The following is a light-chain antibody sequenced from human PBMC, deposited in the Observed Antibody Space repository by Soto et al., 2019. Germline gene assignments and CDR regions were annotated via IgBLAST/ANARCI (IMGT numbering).Light chain of an antibody. J-gene: IGLJ3*02. CDR3: SSYGGHRAFVV. V-gene: IGLV2-8*01. Sequence: QSALTQPASVSGSPGQSITISCTGTSSDVGGYNYVSWYQQHPGKAPKLIIYAVSERPSGVPDRFSGSRSWDTASLTVAGLQTEDEAEYFCSSYGGHRAFVVFGGGTQLTVL. CDR2: AVS. CDR1: SSDVGGYNY.